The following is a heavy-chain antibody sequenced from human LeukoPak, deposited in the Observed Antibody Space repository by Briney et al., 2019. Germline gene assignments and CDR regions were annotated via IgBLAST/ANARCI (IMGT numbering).Heavy chain of an antibody. CDR3: ARQADSSTWQLDY. V-gene: IGHV1-3*01. Sequence: ASVKVSCKASGYTFTNYNMHWVRQAPGQRLEWMGWINAGNGDTNYSQKFQGRVTITRDTSTSTAYMELSSLRSEDTAVYYCARQADSSTWQLDYWGQGTLVTVSS. CDR1: GYTFTNYN. D-gene: IGHD6-13*01. J-gene: IGHJ4*02. CDR2: INAGNGDT.